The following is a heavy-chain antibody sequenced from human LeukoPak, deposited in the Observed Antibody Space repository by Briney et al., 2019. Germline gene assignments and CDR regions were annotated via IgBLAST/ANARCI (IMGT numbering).Heavy chain of an antibody. J-gene: IGHJ6*02. CDR3: AKSLGGDYYYGMDV. Sequence: GGSLRLSCAASGFTFSSYWMSWVRQALGKGLEWVSGISGSGTRTHYADSVKGRFTISRDNSKNTLYLQMNSLRAEDTAVYYCAKSLGGDYYYGMDVWGQGTTVTVSS. CDR1: GFTFSSYW. D-gene: IGHD3-16*01. V-gene: IGHV3-23*01. CDR2: ISGSGTRT.